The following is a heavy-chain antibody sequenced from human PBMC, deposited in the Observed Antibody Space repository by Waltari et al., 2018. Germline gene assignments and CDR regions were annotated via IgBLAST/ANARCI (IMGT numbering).Heavy chain of an antibody. CDR2: IRANNGNT. V-gene: IGHV1-18*04. J-gene: IGHJ6*02. CDR1: GYIFTNYH. D-gene: IGHD6-6*01. Sequence: QVQLVQSGAEVKSPGASVKVSCKASGYIFTNYHVTWVRQAPEQGLEWMGWIRANNGNTEYAQNVQGRVTMTTDTSTNTAYMELRSLRSDDTAVFYCARVVSSSSPSFYYYGLDVWGQGTTVTVSS. CDR3: ARVVSSSSPSFYYYGLDV.